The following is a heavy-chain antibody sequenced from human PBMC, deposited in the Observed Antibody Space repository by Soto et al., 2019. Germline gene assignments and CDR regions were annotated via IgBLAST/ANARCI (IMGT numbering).Heavy chain of an antibody. Sequence: GASVKVSCKASGYTFTSYYMHWVRQAPGQGLEWMGIINPSGGSTSYAQKFQGRVTMTRDTSTSTVYMELSSLRSEDTAVYYCAREQWIQLWSSRAHWFDPWGQGTLVTVSS. V-gene: IGHV1-46*01. D-gene: IGHD5-18*01. CDR1: GYTFTSYY. CDR2: INPSGGST. J-gene: IGHJ5*02. CDR3: AREQWIQLWSSRAHWFDP.